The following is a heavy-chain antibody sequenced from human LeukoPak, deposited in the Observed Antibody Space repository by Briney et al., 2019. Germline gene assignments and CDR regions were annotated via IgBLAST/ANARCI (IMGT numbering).Heavy chain of an antibody. CDR3: VKGRGYSYGSVGYFDY. D-gene: IGHD5-18*01. V-gene: IGHV3-23*01. Sequence: GGSLRLSCAASGFTFNKYAMNWVRHALGKGLEWVSTISGSGGSTYYADSVKGRFTSSRENSMNSLYLQMSSLRAEDTAVYYCVKGRGYSYGSVGYFDYWGEGSLVTDSS. CDR1: GFTFNKYA. J-gene: IGHJ4*02. CDR2: ISGSGGST.